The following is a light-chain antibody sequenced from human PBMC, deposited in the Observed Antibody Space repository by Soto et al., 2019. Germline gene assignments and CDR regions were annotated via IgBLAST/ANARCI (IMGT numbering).Light chain of an antibody. CDR1: SSNIGAGYD. CDR2: TNR. V-gene: IGLV1-40*01. CDR3: QSYDTTLSGSV. J-gene: IGLJ3*02. Sequence: QPVLTQPPSVSGAPGQRVTISCTGSSSNIGAGYDVHWYQQPPGSAPKLLIYTNRIRPSGVPDRFSGSKSGPSASLAITGLQAEDEADYYCQSYDTTLSGSVFGGGTKVTVL.